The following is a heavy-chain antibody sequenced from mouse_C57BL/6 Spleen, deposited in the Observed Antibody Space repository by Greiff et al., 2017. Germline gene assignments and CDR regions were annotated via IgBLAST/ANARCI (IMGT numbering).Heavy chain of an antibody. V-gene: IGHV1-52*01. D-gene: IGHD1-1*01. Sequence: QVQLQQPGAELVRPGSSVKMSCKASGYTFTSYWMHWVKQRPIQGLEWIGNIDPSDSETHYNQKFKDKATLTVDKSSSTAYMQLSSLTSEDSAVXCCALCYGSSSFAYWGQGTLVTVSA. CDR1: GYTFTSYW. CDR3: ALCYGSSSFAY. J-gene: IGHJ3*01. CDR2: IDPSDSET.